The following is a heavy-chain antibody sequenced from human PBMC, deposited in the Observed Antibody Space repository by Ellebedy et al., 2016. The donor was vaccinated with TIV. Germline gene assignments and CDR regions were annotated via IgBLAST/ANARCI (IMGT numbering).Heavy chain of an antibody. CDR1: GYTFTDYY. CDR3: ASVTFSSLSPFDS. D-gene: IGHD6-13*01. V-gene: IGHV1-2*02. J-gene: IGHJ4*02. CDR2: IYPNSGDT. Sequence: AASVKVSCKTSGYTFTDYYMHWMRQAPGQGLEWMGWIYPNSGDTKYAQKFQGRFTMNRDTSITTAYMELNRLTSDDTATYYCASVTFSSLSPFDSWGQGTLVIVSS.